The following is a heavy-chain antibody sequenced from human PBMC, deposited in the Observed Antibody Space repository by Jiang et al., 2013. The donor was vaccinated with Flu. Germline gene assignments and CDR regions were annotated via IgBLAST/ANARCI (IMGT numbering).Heavy chain of an antibody. CDR1: GDSVSSKTAT. D-gene: IGHD7-27*01. CDR3: AGERTGGLDY. V-gene: IGHV6-1*01. Sequence: QTLSLTCAISGDSVSSKTATWNWIRQSPSRGLEWLGRTCYRSRWNSNYAVSVKSRIIINPDTSKNQFSLQLDSVTPEDTAVYYCAGERTGGLDYWGQGTLVTVSS. CDR2: TCYRSRWNS. J-gene: IGHJ4*02.